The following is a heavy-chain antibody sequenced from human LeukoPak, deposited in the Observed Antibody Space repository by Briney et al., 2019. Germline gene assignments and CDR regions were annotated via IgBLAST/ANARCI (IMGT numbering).Heavy chain of an antibody. CDR2: MNPKTGDT. V-gene: IGHV1-8*02. J-gene: IGHJ5*02. Sequence: ASVKVSCKASGYTFIDYYIHWVRQAPGQGLECMGWMNPKTGDTRYEEKFQGRVTMTRNTSISTAYMELSSLRSEDTAVYYCARGRIAAAGTLDPWGQGTLVTVSS. CDR1: GYTFIDYY. CDR3: ARGRIAAAGTLDP. D-gene: IGHD6-13*01.